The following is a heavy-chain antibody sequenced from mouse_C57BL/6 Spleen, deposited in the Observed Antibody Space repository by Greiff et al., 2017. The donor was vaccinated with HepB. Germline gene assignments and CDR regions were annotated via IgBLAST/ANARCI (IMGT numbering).Heavy chain of an antibody. CDR1: GYTFTSYW. J-gene: IGHJ2*01. Sequence: QVQLQQPGAELVKPGASVKLSCKASGYTFTSYWMQWVKQRPGQGLEWIGEIDPSDSYTNYNQKFKGKATLTVDTSSSTAYMQLSSLTSEDSAVYYCAKRITTVVAHVFDYWGQGTTLTVSS. D-gene: IGHD1-1*01. CDR3: AKRITTVVAHVFDY. CDR2: IDPSDSYT. V-gene: IGHV1-50*01.